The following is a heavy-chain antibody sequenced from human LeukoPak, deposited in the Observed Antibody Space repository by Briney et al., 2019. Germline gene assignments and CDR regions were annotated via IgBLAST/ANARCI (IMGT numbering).Heavy chain of an antibody. Sequence: SETLSLTCTVSGYSISSGYYWGWIRQPPGKGLEWIGSIYHSGSTYYNPSLKSRVTISVDTSKNQFSLKLSSVTAADTAVYYCARAPRVVVVAAFRGWFDPWGQGTLVTVSS. CDR1: GYSISSGYY. D-gene: IGHD2-15*01. J-gene: IGHJ5*02. V-gene: IGHV4-38-2*02. CDR3: ARAPRVVVVAAFRGWFDP. CDR2: IYHSGST.